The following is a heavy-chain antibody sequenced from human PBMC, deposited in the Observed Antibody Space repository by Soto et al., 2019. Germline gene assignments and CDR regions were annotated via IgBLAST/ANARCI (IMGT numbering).Heavy chain of an antibody. V-gene: IGHV3-15*01. J-gene: IGHJ4*02. CDR2: IKSKTDGGTT. CDR3: TTDRRRDYDYIWGSYRLYYFDY. D-gene: IGHD3-16*02. Sequence: GGSLRLSCAASGFTFSNAWMSWVRQAPGKGLEWVGRIKSKTDGGTTDYAAPVKGRFTISRDDSKNTLYLEMNSLKTEDTAVYYCTTDRRRDYDYIWGSYRLYYFDYWGQGTLVTVSS. CDR1: GFTFSNAW.